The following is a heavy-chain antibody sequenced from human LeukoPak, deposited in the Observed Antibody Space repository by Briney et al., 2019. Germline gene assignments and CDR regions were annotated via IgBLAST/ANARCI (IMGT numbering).Heavy chain of an antibody. V-gene: IGHV4-4*02. CDR3: SRENGAFSPFGY. CDR1: GGSISNTNS. J-gene: IGHJ4*02. CDR2: MSLTGLT. D-gene: IGHD2-8*01. Sequence: SGTLSLTCGVSGGSISNTNSWCGIRQPPGQGLGRIGEMSLTGLTLYNPSLESRVTASLDKSKNQLSLNLTSVPAADTAIYYCSRENGAFSPFGYWGQGTLVTVLS.